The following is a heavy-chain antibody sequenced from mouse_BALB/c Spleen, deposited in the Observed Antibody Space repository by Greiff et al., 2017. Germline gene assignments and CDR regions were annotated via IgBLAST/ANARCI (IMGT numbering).Heavy chain of an antibody. CDR3: ARGVNCDY. J-gene: IGHJ2*01. CDR1: GYTFSSYW. CDR2: IFTGSGST. D-gene: IGHD2-2*01. V-gene: IGHV1-9*01. Sequence: VQLQQSGAELMKPGASVKISCKATGYTFSSYWIKWVKQRPGHGLEWIGEIFTGSGSTNYNGKFKGKATLTADKSSSTAYMQLSSLTSEDSAVYFCARGVNCDYWGQGTTLTVSS.